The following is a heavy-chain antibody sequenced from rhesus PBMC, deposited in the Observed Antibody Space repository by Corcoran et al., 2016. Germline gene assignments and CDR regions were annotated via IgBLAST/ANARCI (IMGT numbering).Heavy chain of an antibody. J-gene: IGHJ4*01. D-gene: IGHD6-25*01. CDR3: AKYGGGSWTPVFDY. V-gene: IGHV4-80*01. Sequence: QVQLQESGPALVKPSETLSLTCAVSGGSFTTYWWTWIRQSPGKGLEWIGEVNGNTGYSNYNPSHKSRVTISKDAATNQFSLALSYVTAADTAVYYCAKYGGGSWTPVFDYWGQGVLVTVSS. CDR2: VNGNTGYS. CDR1: GGSFTTYW.